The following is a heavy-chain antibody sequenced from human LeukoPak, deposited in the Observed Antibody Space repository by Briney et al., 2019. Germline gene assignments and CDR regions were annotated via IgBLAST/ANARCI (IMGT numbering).Heavy chain of an antibody. D-gene: IGHD3-3*01. J-gene: IGHJ4*02. V-gene: IGHV3-30*04. Sequence: PGGSLRLSCAASGFTFSSYAMHWVRQAPGKGLEWVAVISYDGSNKYYADSVKGRFTISRDNSKNTLYLQMNSLRAEDTAVYYCARDSGGRFLEWLFYFDYWGQGTLVTVSS. CDR3: ARDSGGRFLEWLFYFDY. CDR2: ISYDGSNK. CDR1: GFTFSSYA.